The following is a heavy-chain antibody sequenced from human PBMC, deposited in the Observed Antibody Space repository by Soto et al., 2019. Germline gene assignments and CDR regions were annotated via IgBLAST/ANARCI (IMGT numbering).Heavy chain of an antibody. CDR2: IYPGDSDT. V-gene: IGHV5-51*01. CDR1: GYTFTSSW. Sequence: GESLKISCKASGYTFTSSWIAWVRQMPGQGLEWMGIIYPGDSDTRYSPSFQGHVSISADKSTSTAYLQWTILEASDSGIYYCTRKHGSGSYYPFDFWGQGTQVTVSS. CDR3: TRKHGSGSYYPFDF. J-gene: IGHJ4*02. D-gene: IGHD3-10*01.